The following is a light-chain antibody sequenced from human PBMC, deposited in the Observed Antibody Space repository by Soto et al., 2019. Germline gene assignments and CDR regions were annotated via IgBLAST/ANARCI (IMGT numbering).Light chain of an antibody. J-gene: IGLJ3*02. V-gene: IGLV4-60*02. CDR1: SGHSGYI. CDR3: ETWDRNTHV. CDR2: LEGSGSY. Sequence: QAVVTQSSSASASLGSSVKLTCTLSSGHSGYIIAWHQQQPGKAPRYLMKLEGSGSYNKGSGAPGRFSGSTSGADRYLTISNLQFEDEADYYCETWDRNTHVFGGGTKLTVL.